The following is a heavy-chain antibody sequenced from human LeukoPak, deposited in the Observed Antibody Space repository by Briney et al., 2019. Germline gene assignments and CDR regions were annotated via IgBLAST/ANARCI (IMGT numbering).Heavy chain of an antibody. V-gene: IGHV1-69*13. D-gene: IGHD3-10*01. CDR1: VGTFSSYA. CDR2: IIPIFGTA. J-gene: IGHJ4*02. Sequence: SVKVSCKASVGTFSSYAISWVRQAPGQGLEWMGGIIPIFGTANYAQKFQGRVTITADESTSTAYMELSSLRSEDTAVYYCARVRRVRGVINYFDYWGQGTLVTVSS. CDR3: ARVRRVRGVINYFDY.